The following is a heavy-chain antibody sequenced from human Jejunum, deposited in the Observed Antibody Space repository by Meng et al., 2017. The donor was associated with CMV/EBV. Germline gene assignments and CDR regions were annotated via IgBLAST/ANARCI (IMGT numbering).Heavy chain of an antibody. V-gene: IGHV1-18*01. Sequence: VRVVHSEPRVNRPWASVKVPGKASHYPFTAYGGGWFRQAPGQGLEWMAWLGAHDGDTSHAPRFQGRVTVTADRPTATAYMELRNLRSDDTAVYYCSRGTPGRRYADYWGQGTLVTVSS. CDR3: SRGTPGRRYADY. CDR2: LGAHDGDT. D-gene: IGHD3-10*01. CDR1: HYPFTAYG. J-gene: IGHJ4*02.